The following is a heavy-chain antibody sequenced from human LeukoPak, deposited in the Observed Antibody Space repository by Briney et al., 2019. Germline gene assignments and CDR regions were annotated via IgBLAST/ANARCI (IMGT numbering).Heavy chain of an antibody. Sequence: GGSLRLSCAASGFTFDNYAMNWVRQVPGRGLEWISLISWNSGTIGYADSVKGRFTISRDNANNFLYLQMNSLRAEDTALYYCARAYKDRSLAGKKEFFQHWGQGTLVTVSS. CDR1: GFTFDNYA. J-gene: IGHJ1*01. V-gene: IGHV3-9*01. CDR2: ISWNSGTI. D-gene: IGHD6-19*01. CDR3: ARAYKDRSLAGKKEFFQH.